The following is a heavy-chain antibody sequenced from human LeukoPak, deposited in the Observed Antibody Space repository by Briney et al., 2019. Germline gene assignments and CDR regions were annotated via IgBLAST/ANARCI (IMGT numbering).Heavy chain of an antibody. D-gene: IGHD5-18*01. Sequence: PGGSLRLSCAASGFTFSSYGMSWVRQAPGKGLEWVSYISSSSSTIYYADSVKGRFTISRDNAKNSLYLQMNSLRAEDTAVYYCAREGSAGGYSYGYYAFDIWGQGTMVTVSS. CDR2: ISSSSSTI. CDR1: GFTFSSYG. CDR3: AREGSAGGYSYGYYAFDI. J-gene: IGHJ3*02. V-gene: IGHV3-48*01.